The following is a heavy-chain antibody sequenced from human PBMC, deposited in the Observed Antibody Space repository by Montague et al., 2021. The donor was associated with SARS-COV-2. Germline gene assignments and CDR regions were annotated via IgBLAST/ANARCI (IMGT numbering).Heavy chain of an antibody. D-gene: IGHD3-10*01. CDR2: ISYDGSNK. V-gene: IGHV3-30*04. CDR3: ARSGEGLMVRGVINGMDV. CDR1: GSTFSSYA. Sequence: SLRLSCAASGSTFSSYAMHWVRQAPGKGLEWVAVISYDGSNKYYADSVKGRFTISRDNSKNTLYLQMNSLRAEDTAVYYCARSGEGLMVRGVINGMDVWGQGTTVTVSS. J-gene: IGHJ6*02.